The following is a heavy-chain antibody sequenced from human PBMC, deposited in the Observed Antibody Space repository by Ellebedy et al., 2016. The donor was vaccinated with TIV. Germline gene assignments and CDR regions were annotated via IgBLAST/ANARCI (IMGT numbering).Heavy chain of an antibody. V-gene: IGHV3-30*01. CDR2: ISYDGSDK. J-gene: IGHJ4*02. CDR1: GFTFSSYA. CDR3: ARGLSGYWGYYFDY. Sequence: GESLKISCAASGFTFSSYALHWVRQAPGKGLEWVAVISYDGSDKYFADSVQGRFTISRDNSKNTLYLQMNSLRAEDTAMYYCARGLSGYWGYYFDYWGQGTLVTVSS. D-gene: IGHD3-22*01.